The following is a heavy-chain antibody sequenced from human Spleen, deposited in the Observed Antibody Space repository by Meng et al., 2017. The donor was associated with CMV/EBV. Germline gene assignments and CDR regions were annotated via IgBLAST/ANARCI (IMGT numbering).Heavy chain of an antibody. CDR3: ARDRGYSHGYAFDY. J-gene: IGHJ4*02. Sequence: GESLKISCAAFGFSFSTYSMNWVRQAPGKGLEWVSSISSRSTYISYADSVKGRFTVSRDNAKNSLYLQMDSLRAEDTAIYYCARDRGYSHGYAFDYWGQGTLVTVSS. CDR1: GFSFSTYS. CDR2: ISSRSTYI. D-gene: IGHD5-18*01. V-gene: IGHV3-21*01.